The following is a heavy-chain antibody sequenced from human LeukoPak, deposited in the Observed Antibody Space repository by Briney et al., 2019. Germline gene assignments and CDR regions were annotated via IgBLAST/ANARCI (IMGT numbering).Heavy chain of an antibody. J-gene: IGHJ4*02. V-gene: IGHV4-61*02. Sequence: PSQTLSLTCTVSGGSISSGSYYWSWIRQPAGKGLEWIGRIYTSGSTNYNPSLKSRVTISVDTSKNQFSLKLSSVTAADTAVYYCARDIRGYSYGPTDYWGQGTLVTVSS. CDR1: GGSISSGSYY. D-gene: IGHD5-18*01. CDR3: ARDIRGYSYGPTDY. CDR2: IYTSGST.